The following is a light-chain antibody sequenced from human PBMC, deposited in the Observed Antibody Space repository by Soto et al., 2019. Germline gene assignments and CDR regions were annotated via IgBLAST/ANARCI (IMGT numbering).Light chain of an antibody. CDR2: DGS. CDR3: QQYHNWPSWT. Sequence: EIVLTQSPGTVSLSPGERATLSCRASQSVSRSYLAWYQLKPGQAPRLLIYDGSTRAAGVPARFSGSGSGTEFTLTISSLQSEDFAVYHCQQYHNWPSWTFGQGTKVDIK. V-gene: IGKV3-15*01. J-gene: IGKJ1*01. CDR1: QSVSRSY.